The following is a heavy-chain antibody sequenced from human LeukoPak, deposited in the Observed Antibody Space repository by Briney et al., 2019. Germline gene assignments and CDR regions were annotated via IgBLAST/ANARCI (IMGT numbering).Heavy chain of an antibody. CDR2: INPSGGST. J-gene: IGHJ4*01. Sequence: ASVKVSCKASGYTFTSYYMHWVRQAPGQGLEWMGIINPSGGSTSYAQKFQGRVTMTRDTSTSTVYMELSSLRSEDTAVYYCARALSARTNCGGDRYSGMRTHWGHGTLGTVHS. V-gene: IGHV1-46*01. D-gene: IGHD2-21*02. CDR3: ARALSARTNCGGDRYSGMRTH. CDR1: GYTFTSYY.